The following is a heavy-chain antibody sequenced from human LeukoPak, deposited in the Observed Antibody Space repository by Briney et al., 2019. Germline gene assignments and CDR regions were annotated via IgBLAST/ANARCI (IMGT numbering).Heavy chain of an antibody. CDR1: GGSVSSSSSY. D-gene: IGHD6-13*01. J-gene: IGHJ4*02. Sequence: SETLSLTCTVSGGSVSSSSSYWGWIRQPPGKGLEWIGSISYTGSTYYNPSLKSRVTMSVDTSKNQFSLKLSSVTAADTAVYYCARVLAAAAHFDYWGQGTLVTASS. CDR3: ARVLAAAAHFDY. CDR2: ISYTGST. V-gene: IGHV4-39*01.